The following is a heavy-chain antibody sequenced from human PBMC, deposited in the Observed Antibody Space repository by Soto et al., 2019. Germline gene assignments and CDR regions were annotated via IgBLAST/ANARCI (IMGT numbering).Heavy chain of an antibody. Sequence: QEQLVESGGDVVQPGGSLRLSCAPSGCTLSRQDMHWVRQAPGKGLEWVAVLSYDGIAQYYADSVKGRFTISRDNSKNTLYLPMNSLRVEATALYYWVKGGCYGSSSPSVRWGQGTLVTVSS. J-gene: IGHJ4*02. CDR1: GCTLSRQD. D-gene: IGHD6-6*01. CDR3: VKGGCYGSSSPSVR. CDR2: LSYDGIAQ. V-gene: IGHV3-30*18.